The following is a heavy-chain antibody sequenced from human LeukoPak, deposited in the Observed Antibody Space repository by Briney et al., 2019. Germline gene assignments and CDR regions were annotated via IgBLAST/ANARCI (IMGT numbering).Heavy chain of an antibody. CDR1: GFTFSSYS. D-gene: IGHD3-3*01. V-gene: IGHV3-48*02. CDR3: ATSVLRFLESGAY. J-gene: IGHJ4*02. Sequence: GGSLRLSCAASGFTFSSYSMNWVRQAPGKGLEWVSYISSSSGTIYYADSVKGRFTISRDNAKNSLYLQMNSLRDEDTAVYYCATSVLRFLESGAYWGQGTLVTVSS. CDR2: ISSSSGTI.